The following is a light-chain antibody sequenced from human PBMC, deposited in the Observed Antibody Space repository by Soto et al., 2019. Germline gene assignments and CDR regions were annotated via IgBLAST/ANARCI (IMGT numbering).Light chain of an antibody. J-gene: IGLJ3*02. CDR2: EVS. CDR1: SSDVGNYNY. V-gene: IGLV2-14*03. Sequence: QSALTQPPSASGSPGQSVTISCTGTSSDVGNYNYVSWFQQHPGKAPKLKIYEVSNRPSGVSNRFSGSKSGYTASLTISELQAEDEADYYCTSFTSSSTWVFGGGTQLTVL. CDR3: TSFTSSSTWV.